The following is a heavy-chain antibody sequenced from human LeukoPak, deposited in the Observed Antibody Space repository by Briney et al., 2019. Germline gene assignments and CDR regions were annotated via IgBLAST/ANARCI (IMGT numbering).Heavy chain of an antibody. J-gene: IGHJ4*02. Sequence: SETLSLTCAVSGYSISSGYYWGWIRPPPGKGLEWIGSIYHSGSTYYNPSLKSRVTISVDTSKNQFSLKLSSVTAADTAVYYCARESAEIDYWGQGTLVTVSS. V-gene: IGHV4-38-2*02. CDR3: ARESAEIDY. CDR1: GYSISSGYY. CDR2: IYHSGST.